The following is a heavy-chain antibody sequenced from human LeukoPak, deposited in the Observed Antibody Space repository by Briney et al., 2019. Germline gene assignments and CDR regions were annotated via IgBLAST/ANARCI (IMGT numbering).Heavy chain of an antibody. V-gene: IGHV4-59*13. D-gene: IGHD5-18*01. CDR1: GGDISTYH. CDR2: VYYSGST. CDR3: ARGSGSYGFFDV. J-gene: IGHJ4*02. Sequence: PSETLSLTCSVSGGDISTYHWSWIRQSPGEAFEYIGNVYYSGSTNYNPSLRSRVTISVDVSKNQFSLNVRSVTAADTAVYYRARGSGSYGFFDVWGQGTLVTVSA.